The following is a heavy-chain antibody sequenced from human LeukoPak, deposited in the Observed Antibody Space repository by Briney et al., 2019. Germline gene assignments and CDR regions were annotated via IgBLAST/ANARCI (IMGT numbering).Heavy chain of an antibody. D-gene: IGHD6-13*01. CDR3: ARGYSRMPFDY. CDR1: GYTFTNYG. CDR2: ISLYNGNT. J-gene: IGHJ4*02. Sequence: ASVKVSCKASGYTFTNYGISWVRQAPGQGLEWMGWISLYNGNTNYAQNLQGGVTMTTDTSTSTAYMELKSLRSDDTAVYYCARGYSRMPFDYWGQGTLVTVSS. V-gene: IGHV1-18*01.